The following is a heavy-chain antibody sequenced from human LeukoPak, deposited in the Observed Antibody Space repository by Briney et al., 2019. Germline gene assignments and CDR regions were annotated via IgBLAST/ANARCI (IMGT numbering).Heavy chain of an antibody. Sequence: SETLSLTCTVSGGSISSYYWSWIRQPPGKGLEWIAYIYYSGSTNYNPSLKSRVTISVDTSKNQFSLKLSSVTAADTAVYYCARDRRKAAATVGWFDPWGQGTLVTVSS. CDR1: GGSISSYY. V-gene: IGHV4-59*01. J-gene: IGHJ5*02. CDR2: IYYSGST. D-gene: IGHD2-2*01. CDR3: ARDRRKAAATVGWFDP.